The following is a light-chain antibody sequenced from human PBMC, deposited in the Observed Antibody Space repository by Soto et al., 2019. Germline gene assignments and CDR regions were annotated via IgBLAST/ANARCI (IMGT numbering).Light chain of an antibody. J-gene: IGLJ2*01. CDR2: DVS. Sequence: QSALTQPASVSGSPGQSITISCTGTSSDVGAYNYVSWYQQHPGKAPKVMIYDVSNRPSGVSNRFSGSKSGNTASLTISGLQAEDEADYYCSSYTSTSTLVVFDGGTKLTVL. CDR3: SSYTSTSTLVV. CDR1: SSDVGAYNY. V-gene: IGLV2-14*01.